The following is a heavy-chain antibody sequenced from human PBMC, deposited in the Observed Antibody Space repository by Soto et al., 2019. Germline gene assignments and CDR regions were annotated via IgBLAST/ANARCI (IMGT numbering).Heavy chain of an antibody. CDR3: ARDGPRGYSYGYGRGMDV. J-gene: IGHJ6*02. Sequence: QVQLVQSGPEMRKPGASVKVSCKASGYTLSDYGISWVRQAPGQGLEWMGWISVYNGKTNYAQKLQGRVTITTDTSTTAYMELRSLRSDDSAVYYCARDGPRGYSYGYGRGMDVWGQGTTVTVSS. CDR1: GYTLSDYG. D-gene: IGHD5-18*01. V-gene: IGHV1-18*01. CDR2: ISVYNGKT.